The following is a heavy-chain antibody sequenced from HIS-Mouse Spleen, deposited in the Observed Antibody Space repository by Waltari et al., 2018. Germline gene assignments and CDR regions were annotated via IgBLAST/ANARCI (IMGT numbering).Heavy chain of an antibody. CDR3: ARLGVFDY. Sequence: QVQLVQSGAEVKKPGASVKVSCKASGYHFTGQYMPWVRQAPGQGHWWRQAPGQGLELMGWINPNSGGTNYAQKFQGRVTMTRDKSISTAYMELSRLRSDDTAVYYCARLGVFDYWGQGTLVTVSS. J-gene: IGHJ4*02. CDR1: GYHFTGQY. CDR2: INPNSGGT. V-gene: IGHV1-2*02. D-gene: IGHD2-8*01.